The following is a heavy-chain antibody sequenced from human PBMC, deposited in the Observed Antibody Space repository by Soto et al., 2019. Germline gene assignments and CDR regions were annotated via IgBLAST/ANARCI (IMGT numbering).Heavy chain of an antibody. Sequence: XGSLILSCASSGFTCSSFSLHLVLQTPGKGLEWVAGISYDGRNQYYVDSGKGRFTISRDTSKNTLYLQMNILKTEDTAMYYCEKARGTSSLNFDSWGPGTLVTVSS. D-gene: IGHD1-26*01. CDR1: GFTCSSFS. V-gene: IGHV3-30*04. CDR3: EKARGTSSLNFDS. CDR2: ISYDGRNQ. J-gene: IGHJ4*02.